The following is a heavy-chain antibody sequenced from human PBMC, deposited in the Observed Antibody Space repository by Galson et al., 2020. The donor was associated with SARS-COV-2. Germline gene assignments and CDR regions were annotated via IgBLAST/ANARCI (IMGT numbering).Heavy chain of an antibody. CDR3: TRDRPHNWGILPSVYGMDV. Sequence: GGPLRLSCTASGFTFGDYAMSWFRQAPGKGLEWVGFIRSKAYGGTTEYAASVKGRFTISRDDSKSIAYLQMNSLKTEDTAVYYCTRDRPHNWGILPSVYGMDVWGQGTTVTVSS. CDR2: IRSKAYGGTT. V-gene: IGHV3-49*03. CDR1: GFTFGDYA. D-gene: IGHD7-27*01. J-gene: IGHJ6*02.